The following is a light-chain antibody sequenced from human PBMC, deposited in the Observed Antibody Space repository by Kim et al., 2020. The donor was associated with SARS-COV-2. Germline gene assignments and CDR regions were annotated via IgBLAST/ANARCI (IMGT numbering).Light chain of an antibody. CDR3: QQYGSSPFT. V-gene: IGKV3-20*01. CDR1: QSVSSSH. CDR2: GAT. Sequence: EIVLTQSPGTLSLSPGERATLSCRASQSVSSSHLAWYQQKCGQAPRLLIYGATNRATGIPDRFSGSGSGTDFTLTISRLEPGDFAVYYCQQYGSSPFTFGPGTKVDIK. J-gene: IGKJ3*01.